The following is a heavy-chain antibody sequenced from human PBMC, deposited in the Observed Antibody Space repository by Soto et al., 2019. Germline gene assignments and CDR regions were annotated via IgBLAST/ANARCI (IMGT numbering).Heavy chain of an antibody. D-gene: IGHD6-13*01. J-gene: IGHJ6*02. V-gene: IGHV3-33*01. Sequence: QAQLVESGGGVVQPGRALRLSCAASAFTFSNYGMHWVRQAPGKGLEWVAVLWSDGSNKYYADSVKGRFTISRDNSKSTLYLQMNSPRVEDTAVYYCARDRLIARGRMDVWGQGTTVTVSS. CDR3: ARDRLIARGRMDV. CDR1: AFTFSNYG. CDR2: LWSDGSNK.